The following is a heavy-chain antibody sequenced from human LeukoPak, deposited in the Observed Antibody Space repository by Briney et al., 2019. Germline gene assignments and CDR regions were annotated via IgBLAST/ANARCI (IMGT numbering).Heavy chain of an antibody. D-gene: IGHD3-16*01. CDR1: GFTFSSYW. CDR2: INHNGNVN. V-gene: IGHV3-7*03. J-gene: IGHJ6*02. Sequence: GGSLRLSCAASGFTFSSYWMNWARQAPGKGLEWVASINHNGNVNYYVDSVKGRFTISRHNAKNSLYLQMSTLRAEDTAVYFCARGGGLDVWGQGATVTVSS. CDR3: ARGGGLDV.